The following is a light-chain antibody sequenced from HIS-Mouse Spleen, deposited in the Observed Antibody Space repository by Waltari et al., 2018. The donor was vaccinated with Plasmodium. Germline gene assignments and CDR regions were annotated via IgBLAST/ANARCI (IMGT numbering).Light chain of an antibody. CDR3: QQYGSSPYT. J-gene: IGKJ2*01. Sequence: EIVSTQPPGTLSLSPGERATLSCRASQSVSSSYVAWYQQKPGQAPRLLIDGASSRATGIPDRFSGSGSGTDFTLTISRLEPEDFAVYYCQQYGSSPYTFGQGTKLEIK. CDR1: QSVSSSY. V-gene: IGKV3-20*01. CDR2: GAS.